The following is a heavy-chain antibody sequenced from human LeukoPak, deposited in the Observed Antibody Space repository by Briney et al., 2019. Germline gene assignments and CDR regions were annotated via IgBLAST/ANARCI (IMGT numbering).Heavy chain of an antibody. CDR1: GGSISSGGYY. Sequence: PSQTLSLTCTVSGGSISSGGYYWSWIRQHPGKGLEWIGYIYYSGSTYYNPSLKSRVTISVDTSKSQFSLKLSSVTAADTAVYYCARGTVPGNQGYSPPYGMDVWGQGTTVTVSS. CDR2: IYYSGST. D-gene: IGHD1-14*01. J-gene: IGHJ6*02. V-gene: IGHV4-31*03. CDR3: ARGTVPGNQGYSPPYGMDV.